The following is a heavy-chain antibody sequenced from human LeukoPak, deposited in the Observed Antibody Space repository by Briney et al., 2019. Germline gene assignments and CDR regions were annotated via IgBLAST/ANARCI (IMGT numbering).Heavy chain of an antibody. CDR1: GGSISSGSYY. CDR3: AREVNGYNGGFDY. Sequence: PSQTLSLTCTVSGGSISSGSYYWSWIRQPAGKGLEWIGRIYTSGSTNYNPSLKSRVTISVDTSKNQFSLKLSSVTAADTAVYYCAREVNGYNGGFDYWGQGTLVTVSS. CDR2: IYTSGST. J-gene: IGHJ4*02. V-gene: IGHV4-61*02. D-gene: IGHD5-24*01.